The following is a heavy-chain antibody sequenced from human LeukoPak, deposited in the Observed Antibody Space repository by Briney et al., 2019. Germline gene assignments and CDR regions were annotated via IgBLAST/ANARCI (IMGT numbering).Heavy chain of an antibody. CDR3: AREGPRGNSQFDY. CDR1: GFTFSSYG. J-gene: IGHJ4*02. D-gene: IGHD2/OR15-2a*01. V-gene: IGHV3-33*01. CDR2: IWYDGSNK. Sequence: GGSLRLSCAASGFTFSSYGMHWVRQAPGKGLEWVALIWYDGSNKYYADSVKGRLTISRDNSKNTLYLQMNRLRAEDTAVYYCAREGPRGNSQFDYWGQGTLVTVSS.